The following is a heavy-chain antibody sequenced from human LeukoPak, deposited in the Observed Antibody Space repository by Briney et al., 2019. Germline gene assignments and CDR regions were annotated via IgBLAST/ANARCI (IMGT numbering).Heavy chain of an antibody. CDR2: IIPIFGTA. V-gene: IGHV1-69*06. D-gene: IGHD1-20*01. CDR3: ARDHLRAYNWNDVRWFDP. J-gene: IGHJ5*02. CDR1: GGTFSSYA. Sequence: ASVTVSCKASGGTFSSYAISWVRQAPGQGLEWMGGIIPIFGTANYAQKFQGRVTITADKSTSTAYMELSSLRSEDTAVYYCARDHLRAYNWNDVRWFDPWGQGTLVTVSS.